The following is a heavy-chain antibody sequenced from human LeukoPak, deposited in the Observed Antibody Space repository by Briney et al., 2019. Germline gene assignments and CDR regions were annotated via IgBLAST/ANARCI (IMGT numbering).Heavy chain of an antibody. CDR3: ATDIVVVPAALPADY. V-gene: IGHV3-30*02. D-gene: IGHD2-2*01. CDR1: GFTFSSYG. Sequence: GGSLRLSCAASGFTFSSYGIHWVRQAPGKGLEWVAGIWYDGSNKYYADSVKGRFTISRDNSKNTLYLQMNSLRAEDTAVYYCATDIVVVPAALPADYWGQGTLVTVSS. CDR2: IWYDGSNK. J-gene: IGHJ4*02.